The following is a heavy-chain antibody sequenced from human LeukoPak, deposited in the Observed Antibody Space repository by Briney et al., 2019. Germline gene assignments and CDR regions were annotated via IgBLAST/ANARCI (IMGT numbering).Heavy chain of an antibody. V-gene: IGHV1-69*04. J-gene: IGHJ3*02. CDR2: IIPILDIA. Sequence: SVKVSCKASGGTFSSYAISWVRQAPGQGLEWMGRIIPILDIANYAQKFQGRVTITADKSTSTAYMELSSLRSEDTAVYYCARRPGVFGVAPRGAFDIWGQGTMVTVSS. D-gene: IGHD3-3*01. CDR3: ARRPGVFGVAPRGAFDI. CDR1: GGTFSSYA.